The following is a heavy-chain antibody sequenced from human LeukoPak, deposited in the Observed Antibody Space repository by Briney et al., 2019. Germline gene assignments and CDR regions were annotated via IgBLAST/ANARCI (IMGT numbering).Heavy chain of an antibody. CDR1: GFTFSSYA. J-gene: IGHJ4*02. CDR3: ARYYYGYKDFDI. Sequence: GGSQRLSCAASGFTFSSYAMSWVRQAPGKGLEWVSALSGSGGSTYYADSVKGRFTISRDNSKNTLYLQMNSLRAEDTAVYYCARYYYGYKDFDIWGQGTLVTVSS. CDR2: LSGSGGST. V-gene: IGHV3-23*01. D-gene: IGHD3-10*01.